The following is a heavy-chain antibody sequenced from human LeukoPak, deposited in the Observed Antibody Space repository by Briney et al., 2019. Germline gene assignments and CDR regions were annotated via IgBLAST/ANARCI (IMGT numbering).Heavy chain of an antibody. CDR1: GGSFSGYY. D-gene: IGHD4-23*01. J-gene: IGHJ4*02. Sequence: SETPSLTCAVYGGSFSGYYWSWIRQPPGKGLEWIGEINHSGSTNYNPSLKSRVTISIDTSNNQFSLKLSSVTAADTAVYYCARDYGGNFPYFDSWGQGTLVTVSS. CDR2: INHSGST. V-gene: IGHV4-34*01. CDR3: ARDYGGNFPYFDS.